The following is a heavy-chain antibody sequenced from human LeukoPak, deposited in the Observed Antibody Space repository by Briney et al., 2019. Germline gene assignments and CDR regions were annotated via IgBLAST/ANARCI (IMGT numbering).Heavy chain of an antibody. D-gene: IGHD5-18*01. CDR2: INPNSGGT. CDR1: GYTFTGYY. Sequence: GASVKVSCKASGYTFTGYYMHWVRQAPGQGLEWMGWINPNSGGTNYAQKFQGRATMTRDTSISTAYMELSRLRSDDTAVYYCARVSVGYSYGCDYWGQGTLVTVSS. J-gene: IGHJ4*02. CDR3: ARVSVGYSYGCDY. V-gene: IGHV1-2*02.